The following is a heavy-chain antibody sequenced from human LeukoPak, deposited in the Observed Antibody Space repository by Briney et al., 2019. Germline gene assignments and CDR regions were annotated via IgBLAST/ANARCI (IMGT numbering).Heavy chain of an antibody. V-gene: IGHV3-30*03. CDR3: TTKVIRGNSGDDYDD. Sequence: GGSLRLSCAASGVTFRSYGMHWVRQAPGKGLEWVALISSDGNDKLYGESVRGRFTVSRDDSKSTLYLQMNSLRAEDTAVYYCTTKVIRGNSGDDYDDWGQGTLVTVSS. D-gene: IGHD5-12*01. CDR1: GVTFRSYG. CDR2: ISSDGNDK. J-gene: IGHJ4*02.